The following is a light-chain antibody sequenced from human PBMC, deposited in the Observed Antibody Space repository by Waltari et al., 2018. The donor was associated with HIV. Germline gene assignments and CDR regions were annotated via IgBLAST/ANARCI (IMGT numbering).Light chain of an antibody. J-gene: IGKJ4*01. CDR1: RTVYSNSNNQNY. CDR2: WAS. V-gene: IGKV4-1*01. Sequence: DIVMTQSPDSLPVSLGERATMNCRSSRTVYSNSNNQNYLAWYQQKPGQSPKVLIYWASTRASGVPGRFSGSGSGTDFNLTISSLQADDVAVYYCQQYYTIESTFGGGTKVEIK. CDR3: QQYYTIEST.